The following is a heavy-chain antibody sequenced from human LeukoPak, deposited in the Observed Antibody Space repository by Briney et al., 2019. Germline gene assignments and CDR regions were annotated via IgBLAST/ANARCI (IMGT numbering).Heavy chain of an antibody. CDR3: AKYAPPTTTMTRFFDY. D-gene: IGHD4-11*01. Sequence: GGSLRLSCAASGFTFSSCAMNWVRQAPGKGLEWVSAITGSGGSTYYADSVKGRFTISRDNSKNTLYLQMNSLRVEDTAVYYCAKYAPPTTTMTRFFDYWGQGALVTVSS. V-gene: IGHV3-23*01. CDR1: GFTFSSCA. CDR2: ITGSGGST. J-gene: IGHJ4*02.